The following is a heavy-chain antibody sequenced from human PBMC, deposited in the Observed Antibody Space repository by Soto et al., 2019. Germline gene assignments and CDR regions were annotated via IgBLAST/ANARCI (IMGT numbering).Heavy chain of an antibody. D-gene: IGHD2-2*03. CDR3: AKDFRGYCSSTSCHFDY. CDR2: ISGSGGST. CDR1: GFTFSSYA. Sequence: GGSLRLSCAASGFTFSSYAMSWVRQAPGKGLEWVSAISGSGGSTYYADSVKGRFTISRDNSKNTLYLQMNSLRAEDTAVYYCAKDFRGYCSSTSCHFDYWGQGTLVTVSS. V-gene: IGHV3-23*01. J-gene: IGHJ4*02.